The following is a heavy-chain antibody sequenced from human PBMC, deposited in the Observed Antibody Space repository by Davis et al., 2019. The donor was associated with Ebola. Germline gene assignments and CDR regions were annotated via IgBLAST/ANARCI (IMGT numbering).Heavy chain of an antibody. CDR3: ARDLIILGGMDV. CDR2: ISHDGSHK. D-gene: IGHD2-8*01. V-gene: IGHV3-30*03. Sequence: GESLKISCAASGFTFSSYGMHWVRQAPGKGLEWVAVISHDGSHKDYVDSVKGRFSISRDNSKNTLYLQMNSLRPEDTAVYYCARDLIILGGMDVWGQGTTVTVSS. CDR1: GFTFSSYG. J-gene: IGHJ6*02.